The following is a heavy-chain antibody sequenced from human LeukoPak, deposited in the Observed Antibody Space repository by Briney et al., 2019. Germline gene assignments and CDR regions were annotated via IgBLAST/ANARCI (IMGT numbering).Heavy chain of an antibody. Sequence: SETLSLTCTVSGGSVSSGSYYWSWIRQPPGTGLEWIGYIYYSGSTNYNPSLKSRVTISVDTSKNQFSLKLSSVTAADTAVYYCAGELGYCSGGSCYPEYFQHWGQGTLVTVSS. CDR2: IYYSGST. D-gene: IGHD2-15*01. CDR3: AGELGYCSGGSCYPEYFQH. J-gene: IGHJ1*01. V-gene: IGHV4-61*01. CDR1: GGSVSSGSYY.